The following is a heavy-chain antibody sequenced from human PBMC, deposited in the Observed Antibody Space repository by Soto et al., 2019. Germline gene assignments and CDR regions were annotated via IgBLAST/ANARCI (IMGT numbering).Heavy chain of an antibody. J-gene: IGHJ3*01. V-gene: IGHV3-53*01. Sequence: GGSLRLSCAASGLTVSNNYMTWVRQAPGKGLEWVSAIYSGGTTYYADSVKGRFTISRDISKNTVSLEMRSLRAEDTAVYYCARDRTLERAFDFWGQGTMVTVS. CDR1: GLTVSNNY. CDR2: IYSGGTT. CDR3: ARDRTLERAFDF. D-gene: IGHD6-6*01.